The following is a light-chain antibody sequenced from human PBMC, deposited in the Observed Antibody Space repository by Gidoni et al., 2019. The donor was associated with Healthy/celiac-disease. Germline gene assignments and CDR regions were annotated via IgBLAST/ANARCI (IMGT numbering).Light chain of an antibody. CDR2: DAS. V-gene: IGKV1-8*01. J-gene: IGKJ2*01. Sequence: AIRMTQSPSSFSASTGDRVTITCRASQGISSYLAWYQQKPGKAPKLLIYDASTLQSEVPSRFRGSGSGTDFTLTISCLQSEDVATYYCKQYYSYPRTFGQGTKLEIK. CDR1: QGISSY. CDR3: KQYYSYPRT.